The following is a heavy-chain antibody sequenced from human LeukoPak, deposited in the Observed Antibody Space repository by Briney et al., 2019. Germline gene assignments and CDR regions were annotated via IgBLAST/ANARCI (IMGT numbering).Heavy chain of an antibody. D-gene: IGHD5-18*01. CDR1: GYTFTGYY. Sequence: ASVKVSCKASGYTFTGYYMHWVRQAPGQGLEWMGWLNPNSGNTGYAQKFQGRVTMTRDTSTDTAYLELRSLRSEDTAVYYCAREKSGGYSYGNYYYYGMDVWGQGTTVIVSS. CDR2: LNPNSGNT. V-gene: IGHV1-8*02. J-gene: IGHJ6*02. CDR3: AREKSGGYSYGNYYYYGMDV.